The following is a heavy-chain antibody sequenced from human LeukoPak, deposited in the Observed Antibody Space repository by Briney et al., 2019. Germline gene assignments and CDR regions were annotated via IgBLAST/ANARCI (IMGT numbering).Heavy chain of an antibody. J-gene: IGHJ4*02. V-gene: IGHV3-48*04. Sequence: PGGSLRLSCAASGLTFSDWSMNWVRQAPGKGLEWVSYISSSSSTRHYAESVRGRFTISRDNAKNSLYLQMNGLRTEDTAVYYCAARFDFWGQGTLVTVSS. CDR3: AARFDF. CDR1: GLTFSDWS. CDR2: ISSSSSTR.